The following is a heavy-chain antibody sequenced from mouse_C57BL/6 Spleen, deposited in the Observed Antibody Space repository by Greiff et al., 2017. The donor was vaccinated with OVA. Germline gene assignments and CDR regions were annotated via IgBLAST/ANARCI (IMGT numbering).Heavy chain of an antibody. V-gene: IGHV5-17*01. CDR2: ISSGSSTI. D-gene: IGHD1-1*01. Sequence: EVMLVESGGGLVKPGGSLKLSCAASGFTFSDYGMHWVRQAPEKGLEWVAYISSGSSTIYYADTVKGRFTISRDNAKNTLFLQMTSLRSEDTAMYYCARTTVVRGFYAMDYWGQGTSVTVSS. J-gene: IGHJ4*01. CDR3: ARTTVVRGFYAMDY. CDR1: GFTFSDYG.